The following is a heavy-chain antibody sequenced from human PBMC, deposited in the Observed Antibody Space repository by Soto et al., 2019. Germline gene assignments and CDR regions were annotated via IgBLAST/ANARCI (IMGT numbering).Heavy chain of an antibody. CDR2: IYDSGTT. D-gene: IGHD1-1*01. V-gene: IGHV4-31*03. CDR3: ARGRISPERPIYLPFPVFDS. Sequence: SETLSLTFTVSAGSLNSGSSYWSWIRQHPGKGLEWIGYIYDSGTTYYNPSLKGRVTMSLDKSENHFSLKLNSVTAADTAVYFFARGRISPERPIYLPFPVFDSGGQGALVTVSS. J-gene: IGHJ4*02. CDR1: AGSLNSGSSY.